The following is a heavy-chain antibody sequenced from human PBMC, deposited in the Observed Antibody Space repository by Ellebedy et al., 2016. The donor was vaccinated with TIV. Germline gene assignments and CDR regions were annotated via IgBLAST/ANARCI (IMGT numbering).Heavy chain of an antibody. CDR2: ISAYNGNT. D-gene: IGHD4-23*01. Sequence: AASVKVSCKTSSYTFISYGISWVRQPPGQGLQWMGWISAYNGNTNYAQKFQGRVTMTTDILMSTVSMELRSLRSDDTAVYYCARGRFGGKSGWFDPWGQGTLVTVSS. J-gene: IGHJ5*02. CDR1: SYTFISYG. V-gene: IGHV1-18*01. CDR3: ARGRFGGKSGWFDP.